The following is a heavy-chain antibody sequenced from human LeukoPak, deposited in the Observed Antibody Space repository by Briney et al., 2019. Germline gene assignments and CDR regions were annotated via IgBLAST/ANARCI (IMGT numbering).Heavy chain of an antibody. CDR1: GGSVSSGGYY. V-gene: IGHV4-61*08. CDR3: ARTQELDV. J-gene: IGHJ6*02. CDR2: IYYSGST. Sequence: NPSQTLSLTCTVSGGSVSSGGYYWSWIRQHPGKGLEWIGYIYYSGSTNYNPSLKSRVTISVDTSKNQFSLKLSSMTAADTAVYYCARTQELDVWGQGTTVTVSS.